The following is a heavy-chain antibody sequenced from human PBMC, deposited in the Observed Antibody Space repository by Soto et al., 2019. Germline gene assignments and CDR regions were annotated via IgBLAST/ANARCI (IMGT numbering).Heavy chain of an antibody. V-gene: IGHV3-48*03. Sequence: ESGGALVQPGGSLRLSCAASGFRSSSYEMNWVRQAPGKGLEWVSYISSGGTNIYYADSVKGRFTISRNNAKNSVDLQMNSLRPEDTAVYYCATDRWVQYTGYDWHFDFWGQGTPVTVSS. J-gene: IGHJ4*02. CDR3: ATDRWVQYTGYDWHFDF. D-gene: IGHD5-12*01. CDR1: GFRSSSYE. CDR2: ISSGGTNI.